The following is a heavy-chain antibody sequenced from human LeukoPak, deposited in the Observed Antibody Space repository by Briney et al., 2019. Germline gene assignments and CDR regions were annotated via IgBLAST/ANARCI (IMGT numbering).Heavy chain of an antibody. CDR2: ISSSGSTI. CDR1: GFTFSDYY. D-gene: IGHD3-3*01. CDR3: ARDQRFLEWLLLDY. J-gene: IGHJ4*02. Sequence: GGSLRLSCAASGFTFSDYYMSWIRQAPGKGLEWVSYISSSGSTIYYADSVKGRFTISRDNAKNSLYLQMNSLRAEDTAVYYCARDQRFLEWLLLDYWGQGTLVTVSS. V-gene: IGHV3-11*04.